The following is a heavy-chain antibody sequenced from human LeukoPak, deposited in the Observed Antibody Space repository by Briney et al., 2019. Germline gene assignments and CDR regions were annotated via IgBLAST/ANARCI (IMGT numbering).Heavy chain of an antibody. J-gene: IGHJ4*02. CDR1: GFTFSSYG. V-gene: IGHV3-23*01. CDR3: AKGFRAPKAYYYGSGSYFQPDY. CDR2: ISSSGGST. D-gene: IGHD3-10*01. Sequence: GGSLRLSCAASGFTFSSYGMSWVRQAPGKGLEWVSAISSSGGSTFYADSVKGRFTISRDNSKNTLYLQVSSLGAEDTAVYYCAKGFRAPKAYYYGSGSYFQPDYWGQGTLVTVSS.